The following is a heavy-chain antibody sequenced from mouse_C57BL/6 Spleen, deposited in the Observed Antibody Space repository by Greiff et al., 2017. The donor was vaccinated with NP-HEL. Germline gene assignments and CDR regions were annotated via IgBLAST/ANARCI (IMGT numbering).Heavy chain of an antibody. CDR1: GYAFTNYL. J-gene: IGHJ2*01. D-gene: IGHD2-3*01. V-gene: IGHV1-54*01. CDR2: INPGSGGT. Sequence: QVQLQQSGAELVRPGTSVKVSCKASGYAFTNYLIEWVKQRPGQGLEWIGVINPGSGGTNYNEKFKGKATLTADKSSSTAYMQLSSLTSEDSAVYFCARSYDGYYADDWGQGTTLTVAS. CDR3: ARSYDGYYADD.